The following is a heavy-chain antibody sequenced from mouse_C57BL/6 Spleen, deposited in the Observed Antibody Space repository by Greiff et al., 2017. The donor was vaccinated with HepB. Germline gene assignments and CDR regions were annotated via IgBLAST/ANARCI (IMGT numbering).Heavy chain of an antibody. Sequence: EVQLVESGEGLVKPGGSLKLSCAASGFTFSSYAMSWVRQTPEKRLEWVAYISSGGDYIYYADTVKGRFTISRDNARNTLYLQMSSLKSEDTAMYYCTRDGYDVGWFAYWGQGTLVTVSA. D-gene: IGHD2-2*01. V-gene: IGHV5-9-1*02. CDR3: TRDGYDVGWFAY. CDR2: ISSGGDYI. CDR1: GFTFSSYA. J-gene: IGHJ3*01.